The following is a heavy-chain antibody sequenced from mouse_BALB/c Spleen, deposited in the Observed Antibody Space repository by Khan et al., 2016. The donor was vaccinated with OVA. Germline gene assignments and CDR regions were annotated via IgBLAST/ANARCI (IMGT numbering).Heavy chain of an antibody. D-gene: IGHD2-14*01. V-gene: IGHV1-4*01. J-gene: IGHJ3*01. Sequence: QVQLQQSETELARPGASVKMSCKASGYTFTTYTIHWVKQRPGQGLEWIGYIIPTNDYTNYNQKFKDRATLTADKSSSTAYMQLSSLTSEDSALYYCAREGAYYRSGGWFAYWGQGTLVTVSA. CDR2: IIPTNDYT. CDR3: AREGAYYRSGGWFAY. CDR1: GYTFTTYT.